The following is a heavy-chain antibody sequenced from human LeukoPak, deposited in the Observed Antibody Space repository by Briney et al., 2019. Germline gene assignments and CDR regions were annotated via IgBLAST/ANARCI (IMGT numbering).Heavy chain of an antibody. V-gene: IGHV3-33*01. CDR3: ARDAASEGSHYGRDV. CDR1: GVSFSDYG. CDR2: IWYDGSIK. Sequence: GGSLRLSCAASGVSFSDYGMHWVRQAPGKGLEWVAVIWYDGSIKNYADSVEGRLTISRDNSNNMLYLQMHSLRVEDTAVYYCARDAASEGSHYGRDVWGEGTTVSVSS. D-gene: IGHD2-2*01. J-gene: IGHJ6*04.